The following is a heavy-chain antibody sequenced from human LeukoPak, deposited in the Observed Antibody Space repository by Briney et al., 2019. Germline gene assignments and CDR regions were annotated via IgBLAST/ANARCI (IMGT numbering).Heavy chain of an antibody. V-gene: IGHV1-2*02. J-gene: IGHJ4*02. CDR1: GYTFTGYY. CDR3: ARDSGITGTMCDY. D-gene: IGHD1-7*01. CDR2: INPNSGGT. Sequence: ASVKVSCKASGYTFTGYYMHWVRQAPGQGLEWMGWINPNSGGTNYAQKFQGRVTMTRDTSISTAYMELSRLRSDDTAVYYCARDSGITGTMCDYWGQGTLVTVSS.